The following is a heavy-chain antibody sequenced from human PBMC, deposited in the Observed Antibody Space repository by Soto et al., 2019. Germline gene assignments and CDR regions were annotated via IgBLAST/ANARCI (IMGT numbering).Heavy chain of an antibody. CDR1: GGTFSSYA. CDR2: IIPFIGTA. CDR3: VRATYFSDSSGYTRCFDY. D-gene: IGHD3-22*01. Sequence: QVQLVQSGAEVKKPGSSVTVSCKASGGTFSSYAISWVRQAPGQGLEWMGRIIPFIGTANYAQKFQGRVTITADESTSTAYMELTSLRSEDTAVYYCVRATYFSDSSGYTRCFDYWGQGTLVTVSS. V-gene: IGHV1-69*18. J-gene: IGHJ4*02.